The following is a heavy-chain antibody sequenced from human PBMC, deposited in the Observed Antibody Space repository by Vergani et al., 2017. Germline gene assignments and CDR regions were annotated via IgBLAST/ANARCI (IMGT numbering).Heavy chain of an antibody. CDR3: AKDVIDYDSSGFYFDY. Sequence: EVQLVESGGGLVKPGRSLRLSCTASGFTFGDYAMSWVRQAPGKGLEWVSAISGSGGSTYYADSVKGRFTISRDNSKNTLYLQMNSLRAEDTAVYYCAKDVIDYDSSGFYFDYWGQGTLVTVSS. D-gene: IGHD3-22*01. CDR1: GFTFGDYA. V-gene: IGHV3-23*04. J-gene: IGHJ4*02. CDR2: ISGSGGST.